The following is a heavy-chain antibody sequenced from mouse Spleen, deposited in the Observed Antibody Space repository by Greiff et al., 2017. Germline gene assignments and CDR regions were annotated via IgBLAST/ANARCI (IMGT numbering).Heavy chain of an antibody. CDR1: GYTFTNHW. Sequence: VQLQQSGAELVRPGTSVKISCKASGYTFTNHWLGWVKQRPGHGLEWIGDIYPGGGYTNYNEKFKGKATLTADTSSSTAYMQLSSLTSEDSAVYFCASWEGITTRFAYWGQGTLVTVSA. D-gene: IGHD2-4*01. J-gene: IGHJ3*01. V-gene: IGHV1-63*02. CDR2: IYPGGGYT. CDR3: ASWEGITTRFAY.